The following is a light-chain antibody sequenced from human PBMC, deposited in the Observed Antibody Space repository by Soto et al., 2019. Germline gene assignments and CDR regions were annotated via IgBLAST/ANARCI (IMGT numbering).Light chain of an antibody. CDR3: QQYNSYSGT. CDR2: DAS. Sequence: DIQMTQSPSTLSASVGDRVTITCRASQSISIWLAWYQQKPGKAPKLLIYDASSLESGVPSRFSGSGSGTEFNLPLSTLKPDAFAPYHCQQYNSYSGTFGQGTKV. V-gene: IGKV1-5*01. J-gene: IGKJ1*01. CDR1: QSISIW.